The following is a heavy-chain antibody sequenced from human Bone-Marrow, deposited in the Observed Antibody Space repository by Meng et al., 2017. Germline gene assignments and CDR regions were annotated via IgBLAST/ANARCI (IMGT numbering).Heavy chain of an antibody. D-gene: IGHD1-1*01. CDR3: ARGPTGTDDWFDP. Sequence: SETLSLTCAVSGYSISSGYYWGWIRQPPGKGLEWIGSIYHSGSTYYNPSLKSRVTISVDTSKNQFSLKLSSVTAADTAVYYCARGPTGTDDWFDPWGQGTLVTVSS. J-gene: IGHJ5*02. CDR1: GYSISSGYY. V-gene: IGHV4-38-2*01. CDR2: IYHSGST.